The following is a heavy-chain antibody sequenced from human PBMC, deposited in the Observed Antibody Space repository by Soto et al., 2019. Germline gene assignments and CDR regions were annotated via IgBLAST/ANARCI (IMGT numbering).Heavy chain of an antibody. D-gene: IGHD3-10*01. Sequence: SQTLSLPCAISGDSVSSNSAAWNWIRQSPSRGLEWLGRTYYRSKWYNDYAVSVKSRITINPDTSKNQFSLQLNSVTPEDTAVYYCARGHYYGSGSYKGSGAGYYYYGMDVWGQGTTVTVSS. J-gene: IGHJ6*02. CDR2: TYYRSKWYN. V-gene: IGHV6-1*01. CDR3: ARGHYYGSGSYKGSGAGYYYYGMDV. CDR1: GDSVSSNSAA.